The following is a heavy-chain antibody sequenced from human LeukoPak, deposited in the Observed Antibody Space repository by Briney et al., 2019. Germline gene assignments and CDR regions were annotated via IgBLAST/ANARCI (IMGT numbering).Heavy chain of an antibody. D-gene: IGHD6-19*01. CDR2: IYYSGST. J-gene: IGHJ3*02. Sequence: SETLSLTCTVFGGSISSSSYYWGWIRQPPGKGLEWIGSIYYSGSTYYNPSLKSRVTISVDTSKNQFSLKLSSVTAADTAVYYCARGGRGQWLLRAFDIWGQGTMVTVSS. CDR3: ARGGRGQWLLRAFDI. V-gene: IGHV4-39*01. CDR1: GGSISSSSYY.